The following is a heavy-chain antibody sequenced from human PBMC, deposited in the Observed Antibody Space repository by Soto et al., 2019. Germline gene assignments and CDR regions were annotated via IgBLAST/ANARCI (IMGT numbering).Heavy chain of an antibody. CDR3: ARGMIDGYNYDLSWYFDL. CDR1: GGSISSGGYY. J-gene: IGHJ2*01. D-gene: IGHD5-12*01. CDR2: IYYSGST. Sequence: QVQLQESGPGLVKPSQTLSLTCTVSGGSISSGGYYWSWIRQHPGKGLAWIGYIYYSGSTYYNPSLKSRVTISVDTSKNQFSLKLSSVTAADTAVYYCARGMIDGYNYDLSWYFDLWGRGTLVTVSS. V-gene: IGHV4-31*03.